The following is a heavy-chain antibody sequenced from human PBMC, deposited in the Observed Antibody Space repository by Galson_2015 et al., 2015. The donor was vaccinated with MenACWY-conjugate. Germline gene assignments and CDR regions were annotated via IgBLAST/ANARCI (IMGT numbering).Heavy chain of an antibody. D-gene: IGHD3-22*01. V-gene: IGHV4-34*01. J-gene: IGHJ6*03. CDR3: ARGHTPNTYIPAYDSSGDRRGYPYYYYYMDV. CDR1: GGSFSGYY. CDR2: INHSGST. Sequence: SETLSLTCAVYGGSFSGYYWSWIRQPPGKGLEWIGEINHSGSTNYNPSLKSRVTISVDTSKNQFSLKLSSVTAADTAVYYCARGHTPNTYIPAYDSSGDRRGYPYYYYYMDVWGKGTTVTVSS.